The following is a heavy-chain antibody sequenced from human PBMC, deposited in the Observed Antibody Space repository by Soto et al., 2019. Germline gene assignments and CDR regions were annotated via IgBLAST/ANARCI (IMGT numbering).Heavy chain of an antibody. CDR2: IKGKTDGGTT. V-gene: IGHV3-15*01. Sequence: GSLRLSCAASGFTFSNAWMSWVRQAAGKGLEWVGRIKGKTDGGTTDYAAPVEGRFTISRDDSKNTLYLQMNSLKTEDTAVYYCTTEPGGYDILTGYYTSPDYYYYMDVWGKGTTVTVSS. CDR3: TTEPGGYDILTGYYTSPDYYYYMDV. D-gene: IGHD3-9*01. J-gene: IGHJ6*03. CDR1: GFTFSNAW.